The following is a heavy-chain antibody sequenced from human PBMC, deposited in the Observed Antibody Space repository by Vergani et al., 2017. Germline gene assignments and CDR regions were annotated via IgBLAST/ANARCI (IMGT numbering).Heavy chain of an antibody. CDR1: GYSFTSYW. Sequence: EVQLVQSGAEVKKPGESLRISCKGSGYSFTSYWISWVRQMRGKGLEWLGRIEPSDSYTNYSPSFQGHVTISADKYLSTAYLQWSSLKASDTAMYYCAGGPPNSYGLNWGQGTLVTVSS. J-gene: IGHJ4*02. CDR3: AGGPPNSYGLN. D-gene: IGHD5-18*01. V-gene: IGHV5-10-1*03. CDR2: IEPSDSYT.